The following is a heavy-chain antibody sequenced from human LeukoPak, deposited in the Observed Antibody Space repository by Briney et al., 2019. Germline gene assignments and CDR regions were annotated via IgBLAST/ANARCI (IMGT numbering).Heavy chain of an antibody. V-gene: IGHV3-53*01. J-gene: IGHJ4*02. CDR1: GFTVSSNY. CDR3: ARSSLPVDYYDGPLGY. CDR2: IYSGGST. Sequence: GGSLRLSCAASGFTVSSNYMSWVRQAPGKGLEWVSVIYSGGSTYYADSVKGRFTISRDNSKNTLYLQMNSLRAEDTAVYYCARSSLPVDYYDGPLGYRGQGSLVTVSS. D-gene: IGHD3-22*01.